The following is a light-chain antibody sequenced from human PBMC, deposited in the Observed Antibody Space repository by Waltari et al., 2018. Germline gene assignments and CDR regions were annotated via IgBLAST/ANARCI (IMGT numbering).Light chain of an antibody. V-gene: IGKV3-15*01. CDR2: GAS. J-gene: IGKJ2*01. CDR1: QSVSSN. Sequence: EIVMTQSPATLSVSPGERATLSCRASQSVSSNLAWYQQKPGQAPRLLLYGASTRATGIPARLRGSGSGTEFTLTISSLQSEDFAVYYCQQYNNWPFMYTFGQGTKLEIK. CDR3: QQYNNWPFMYT.